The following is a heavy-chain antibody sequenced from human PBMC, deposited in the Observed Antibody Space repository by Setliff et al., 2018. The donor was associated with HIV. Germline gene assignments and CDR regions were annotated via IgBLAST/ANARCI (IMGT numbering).Heavy chain of an antibody. CDR2: IYHSGTT. Sequence: PSETLSLTCSVSGGSVGSGSYYWGWIRQPPGKGLEWIGSIYHSGTTNYNSSLKSRVTISVDTSKNQFSLTLNSVTAADTAVYYCARGSRQLTIFGVVFKTNYYFMDVWGKGTAVTVSS. CDR3: ARGSRQLTIFGVVFKTNYYFMDV. V-gene: IGHV4-39*07. J-gene: IGHJ6*03. CDR1: GGSVGSGSYY. D-gene: IGHD3-3*01.